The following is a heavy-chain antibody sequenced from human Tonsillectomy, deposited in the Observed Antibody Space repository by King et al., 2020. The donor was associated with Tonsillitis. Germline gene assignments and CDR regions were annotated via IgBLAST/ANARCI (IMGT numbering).Heavy chain of an antibody. CDR2: IDPSDSYT. CDR3: AGHYFDFWSGSTPNHYSYYMDV. V-gene: IGHV5-10-1*03. Sequence: QLVQSGAEVKKPGESLRISCQGSGYSFITYWISWVRQMPGKGLEWMGRIDPSDSYTNYSPSFQGHVTISADKSISTADLQWSSLKASDTAMYYCAGHYFDFWSGSTPNHYSYYMDVWGKGTTVTVSS. CDR1: GYSFITYW. D-gene: IGHD3-3*01. J-gene: IGHJ6*03.